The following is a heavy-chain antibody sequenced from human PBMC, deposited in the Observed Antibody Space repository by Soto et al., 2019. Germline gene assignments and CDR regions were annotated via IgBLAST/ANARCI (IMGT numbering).Heavy chain of an antibody. V-gene: IGHV4-61*01. CDR2: IYYSGST. J-gene: IGHJ4*02. CDR1: GGSVSSGSYY. D-gene: IGHD5-12*01. Sequence: SETLSLTCTVSGGSVSSGSYYWSWIRQPPGKGLEWIGYIYYSGSTNYNPSLKSRVTISVDTSKNQFSLKLSSVTAADTAVYYCARDAPRYGGYVRYFDYWGQGTLVTVSS. CDR3: ARDAPRYGGYVRYFDY.